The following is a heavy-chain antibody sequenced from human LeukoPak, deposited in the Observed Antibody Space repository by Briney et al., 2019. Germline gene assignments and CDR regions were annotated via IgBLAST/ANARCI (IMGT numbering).Heavy chain of an antibody. CDR2: IKQDGSEK. CDR3: ARDPNPYDSSGYLTNWFDP. CDR1: GFTFSSYW. Sequence: QSGGSLRLSCAASGFTFSSYWMSWVRQAPGKGLEWVANIKQDGSEKYYVDSVKGRFTISRDNAKNSLYLHMNSLRAEDTAVYYCARDPNPYDSSGYLTNWFDPWGQGTLVTVSS. D-gene: IGHD3-22*01. V-gene: IGHV3-7*01. J-gene: IGHJ5*02.